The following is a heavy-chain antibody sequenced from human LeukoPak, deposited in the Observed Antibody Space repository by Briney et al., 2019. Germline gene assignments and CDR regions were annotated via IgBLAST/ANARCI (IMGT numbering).Heavy chain of an antibody. Sequence: PGGSLRLSCAASGFTFSSYWLSWVRQPPGKGLEWVASIEQDGSQKYYVDSVRGRFTISRDNAKNSVYLQMNSLRVEDTAVYYCARNSASYPFDYWGQGTLVTVSS. J-gene: IGHJ4*02. V-gene: IGHV3-7*01. CDR3: ARNSASYPFDY. CDR1: GFTFSSYW. CDR2: IEQDGSQK. D-gene: IGHD1-26*01.